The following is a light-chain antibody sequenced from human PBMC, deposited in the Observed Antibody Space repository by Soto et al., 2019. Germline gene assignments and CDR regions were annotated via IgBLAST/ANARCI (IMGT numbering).Light chain of an antibody. Sequence: DMVMTHSPLSLPVTAGESASISFWSSQRLLSSNGYNYLDWYLQKPGQSPQLLIYLGSNRASGVPDRFSGSGSGTLFTLKISRVEAEDVGVYYCMQALQTPLTFGGGTKV. CDR1: QRLLSSNGYNY. J-gene: IGKJ4*01. CDR2: LGS. CDR3: MQALQTPLT. V-gene: IGKV2-28*01.